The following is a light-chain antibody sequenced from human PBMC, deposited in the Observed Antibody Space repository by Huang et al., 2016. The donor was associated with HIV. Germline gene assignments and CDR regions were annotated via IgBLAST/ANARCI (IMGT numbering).Light chain of an antibody. J-gene: IGKJ4*01. CDR1: QSVRDK. CDR3: QQYESWPPIT. CDR2: ATS. Sequence: EIVMTQSSDTLSVSPGERATLSCRASQSVRDKLAWYQQKPGQAPRLLLHATSTSAAGVPARFSGGGSGTEFTLTISSLQSEDCGVYYCQQYESWPPITFGGGTKVEIK. V-gene: IGKV3-15*01.